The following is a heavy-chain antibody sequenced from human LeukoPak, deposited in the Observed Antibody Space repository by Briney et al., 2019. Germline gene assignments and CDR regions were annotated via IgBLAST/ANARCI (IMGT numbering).Heavy chain of an antibody. CDR2: ISGSGGGT. CDR3: AKDPEYSSSAVFDY. CDR1: GFTFSSYA. J-gene: IGHJ4*02. V-gene: IGHV3-23*01. D-gene: IGHD6-6*01. Sequence: GGSLRLSCAASGFTFSSYAMSWVRQAPVKGLEWVSAISGSGGGTYYADSVKGRFTISRDNSKNTLYLQMNSLRAEDTAVYYCAKDPEYSSSAVFDYWGQGTLVTVSS.